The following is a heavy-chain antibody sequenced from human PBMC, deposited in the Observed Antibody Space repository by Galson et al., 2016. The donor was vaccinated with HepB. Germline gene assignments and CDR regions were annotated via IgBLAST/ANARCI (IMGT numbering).Heavy chain of an antibody. V-gene: IGHV3-30-3*01. D-gene: IGHD4-17*01. Sequence: SLRLSCAASGFTFSSYAMHWVRQAPGKGLEWVAIISYHGSKKYYADSVKGRFTISRDNSKNTPYLQMNSLRAEDTAVYYGARELGVTTFSDYYYYVMDVWGQGTTVTVSS. CDR3: ARELGVTTFSDYYYYVMDV. CDR1: GFTFSSYA. J-gene: IGHJ6*02. CDR2: ISYHGSKK.